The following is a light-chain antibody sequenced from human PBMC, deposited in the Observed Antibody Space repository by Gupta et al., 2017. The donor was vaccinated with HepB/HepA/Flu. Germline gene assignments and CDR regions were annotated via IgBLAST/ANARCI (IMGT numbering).Light chain of an antibody. Sequence: QSALTQPPSASGSPGQSVAISCTGTSSDVGANNYVSWYQQHPGKAPKLMIYEVNKRPSGVPDRFSGSKSGNTASLTVSGLQAEDEADYYCNSYAETNKFVLFGGGTKLTVL. CDR2: EVN. CDR1: SSDVGANNY. CDR3: NSYAETNKFVL. V-gene: IGLV2-8*01. J-gene: IGLJ2*01.